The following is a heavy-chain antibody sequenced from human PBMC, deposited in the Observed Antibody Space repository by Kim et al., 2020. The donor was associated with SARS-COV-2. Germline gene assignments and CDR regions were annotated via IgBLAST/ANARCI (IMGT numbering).Heavy chain of an antibody. CDR3: ARVGDYYDSSGYYFVY. D-gene: IGHD3-22*01. V-gene: IGHV1-69*01. J-gene: IGHJ4*02. Sequence: KFPGRVTITADESTSTAYMELSSLRSEDTAVYYCARVGDYYDSSGYYFVYWGQGTLVTVSS.